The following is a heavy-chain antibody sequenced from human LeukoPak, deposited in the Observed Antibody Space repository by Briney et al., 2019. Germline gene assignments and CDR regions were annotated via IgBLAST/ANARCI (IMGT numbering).Heavy chain of an antibody. J-gene: IGHJ5*02. CDR1: GFTFSSYS. CDR2: ISGSGGST. D-gene: IGHD1-26*01. CDR3: AKDRLPNWGVGVNGPFDP. V-gene: IGHV3-23*01. Sequence: PGGSLRLSCAASGFTFSSYSMSWVRQAPGKGLEWVSAISGSGGSTYYADSVKGRFTISRDNSKNTLYLQMNSLRAEDTGVYYCAKDRLPNWGVGVNGPFDPWGQGTLVTVSS.